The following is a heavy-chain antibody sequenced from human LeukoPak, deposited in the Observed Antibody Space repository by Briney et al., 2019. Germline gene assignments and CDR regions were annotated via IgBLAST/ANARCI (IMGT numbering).Heavy chain of an antibody. CDR1: GFTFSSYA. D-gene: IGHD3-10*01. V-gene: IGHV3-23*01. Sequence: PGGSLRLSCAASGFTFSSYAMSWVRQAPGKGLEWVSAISGSGSTIYYADSVKSRFTISRDNAKNSLYLQMNSLRAEDTAVYYCVASGGSGSYYMASGNYFDYWGQGTLVTVSS. CDR2: ISGSGSTI. J-gene: IGHJ4*02. CDR3: VASGGSGSYYMASGNYFDY.